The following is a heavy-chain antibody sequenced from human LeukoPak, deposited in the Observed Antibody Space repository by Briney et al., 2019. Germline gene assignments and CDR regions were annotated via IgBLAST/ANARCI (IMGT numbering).Heavy chain of an antibody. V-gene: IGHV4-59*11. CDR3: ARTGGITATFNHLQH. Sequence: PSETLSLTCTVSGASIRTHYWGWIRQSPGKGLEWIGYIYYTGSTNYNPSLKSRVTISVDTSKNQFSLKVSSVTAADTAVYYCARTGGITATFNHLQHWGQGTLVTVSS. D-gene: IGHD1-7*01. CDR1: GASIRTHY. CDR2: IYYTGST. J-gene: IGHJ1*01.